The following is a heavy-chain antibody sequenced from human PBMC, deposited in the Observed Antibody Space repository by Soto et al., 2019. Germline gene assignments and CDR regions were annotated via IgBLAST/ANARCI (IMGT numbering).Heavy chain of an antibody. Sequence: QVQLVESGGGVVQPGGSLRLSCAASGFIFITYGMYWVRQAPGKGLECVAVISYDGGDKYYADSVKGRFTISRDNSKNTLYLQMNSLRAEDTALYYCAKDHSTPEPGYFQHWGQGTLVTVSS. CDR1: GFIFITYG. V-gene: IGHV3-30*18. J-gene: IGHJ1*01. D-gene: IGHD2-2*01. CDR2: ISYDGGDK. CDR3: AKDHSTPEPGYFQH.